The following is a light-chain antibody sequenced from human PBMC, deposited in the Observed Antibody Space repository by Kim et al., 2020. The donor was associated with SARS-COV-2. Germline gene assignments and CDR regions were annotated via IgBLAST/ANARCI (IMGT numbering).Light chain of an antibody. CDR2: EDN. V-gene: IGLV6-57*03. CDR3: QSYDSSNHWV. Sequence: TTLNISATRSRGSIAGNYVQWYQQRPGSAPTTVIYEDNQRPSGVPDRFSGSIDSSSNSASLTISGLKTEDEADYYCQSYDSSNHWVFGGGTQLTVL. CDR1: RGSIAGNY. J-gene: IGLJ3*02.